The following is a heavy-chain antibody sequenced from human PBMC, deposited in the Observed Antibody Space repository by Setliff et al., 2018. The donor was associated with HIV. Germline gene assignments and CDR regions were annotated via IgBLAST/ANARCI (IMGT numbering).Heavy chain of an antibody. J-gene: IGHJ4*02. CDR3: VRGRYCSGSNCPRLDN. CDR2: IYYTGNI. V-gene: IGHV4-59*01. D-gene: IGHD2-15*01. Sequence: LSLTCRVSGGLMSGYFWSWVRQPPGKGLEWVAYIYYTGNINQNPSLKSRVTISMDSSKRQFYLKLSSLTAADTAVYYCVRGRYCSGSNCPRLDNWGQGILVTVSS. CDR1: GGLMSGYF.